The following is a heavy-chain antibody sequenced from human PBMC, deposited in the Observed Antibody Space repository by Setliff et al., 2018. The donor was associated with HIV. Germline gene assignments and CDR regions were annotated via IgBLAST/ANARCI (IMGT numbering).Heavy chain of an antibody. D-gene: IGHD6-25*01. CDR1: GFTFSSYS. J-gene: IGHJ4*02. Sequence: PGGSLRLSCAASGFTFSSYSMNWVRQAPGKGLEWVSTIYSDGSTYHRDSVRGRFTISRDNSKNTVYLQVGSLRPDDTAMYYCARSRPYNSALDYWGQGTLVTVSS. V-gene: IGHV3-66*02. CDR3: ARSRPYNSALDY. CDR2: IYSDGST.